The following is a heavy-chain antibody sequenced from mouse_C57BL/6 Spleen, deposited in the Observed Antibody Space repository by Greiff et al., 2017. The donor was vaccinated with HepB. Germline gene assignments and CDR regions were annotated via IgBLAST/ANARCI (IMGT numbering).Heavy chain of an antibody. V-gene: IGHV1-59*01. J-gene: IGHJ2*01. Sequence: QVHVKQPGAELVRPGPSVKLSCKASGYTFTSYWMHWVKQRPGQGLEWIGVIDPSDSYTNYNQKFKGKATLTVDTSSSTAYMQLSSLTSEDSAVYYCARKAGGYYGYWGEGTTLTVSS. D-gene: IGHD2-3*01. CDR2: IDPSDSYT. CDR3: ARKAGGYYGY. CDR1: GYTFTSYW.